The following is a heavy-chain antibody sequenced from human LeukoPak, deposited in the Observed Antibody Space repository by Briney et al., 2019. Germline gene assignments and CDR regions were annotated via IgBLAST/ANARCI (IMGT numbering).Heavy chain of an antibody. V-gene: IGHV4-59*08. CDR1: GGSMSTYY. D-gene: IGHD3-9*01. J-gene: IGHJ4*02. Sequence: PSETLSLTCTVSGGSMSTYYWNWIRQPPGKGLEWIGYIYYSGSTNYNPSLKSRFTISVDTSKNQFSLKLSSVTAADTAVYYCARQYDILTGFDYWGQGTLVTVSS. CDR3: ARQYDILTGFDY. CDR2: IYYSGST.